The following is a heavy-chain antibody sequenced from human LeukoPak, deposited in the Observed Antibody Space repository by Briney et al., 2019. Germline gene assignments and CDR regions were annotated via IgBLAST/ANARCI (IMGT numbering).Heavy chain of an antibody. J-gene: IGHJ6*03. CDR3: AKDEEYCSSTSCYYYYYMDV. D-gene: IGHD2-2*01. CDR1: GITFSSDA. Sequence: GGSLRLSCAASGITFSSDAMSWVRQAPGKGLEWVAFIRYDGSNKYYADSVKGRFTISRDNSKNTLYLQMNSLRAEDTAVYYCAKDEEYCSSTSCYYYYYMDVWGKGTTVTISS. V-gene: IGHV3-30*02. CDR2: IRYDGSNK.